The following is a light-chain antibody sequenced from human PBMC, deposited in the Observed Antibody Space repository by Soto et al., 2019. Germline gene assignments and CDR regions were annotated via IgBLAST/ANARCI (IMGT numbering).Light chain of an antibody. CDR1: QSVSNN. J-gene: IGKJ5*01. Sequence: EIVVTQSPATLSVSPGERATLSCRARQSVSNNLAWYQQKPGQAPRLLVYGSSSRATDIPARFSGSGSGTDFTLTISSLQSEDFAVYYCLQYNNWPPITFGQGTRLEIK. V-gene: IGKV3-15*01. CDR3: LQYNNWPPIT. CDR2: GSS.